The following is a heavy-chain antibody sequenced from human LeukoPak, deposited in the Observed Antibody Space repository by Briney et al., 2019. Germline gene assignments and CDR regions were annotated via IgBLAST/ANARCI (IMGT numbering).Heavy chain of an antibody. CDR1: GGTFSSYA. J-gene: IGHJ4*02. CDR2: IIPILGMA. V-gene: IGHV1-69*04. Sequence: GASVKVSCKASGGTFSSYAINWVRQAPGQGLEWMGRIIPILGMANYAQKFQGRVTITADKSTSTAYMELSRLRSDDTAVYYCARDRDDSSGYYRETLFDYWGQGTLVTVSS. D-gene: IGHD3-22*01. CDR3: ARDRDDSSGYYRETLFDY.